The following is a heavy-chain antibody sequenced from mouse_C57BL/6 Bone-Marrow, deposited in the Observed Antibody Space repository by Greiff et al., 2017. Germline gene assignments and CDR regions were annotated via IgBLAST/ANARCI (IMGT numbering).Heavy chain of an antibody. CDR1: GFTFSDYY. V-gene: IGHV5-12*01. D-gene: IGHD1-1*01. Sequence: EVHLVESGGGLVQPGGSLKLSCAASGFTFSDYYMYWFLQPPEKRLEWVAYISNGGGSTYYQDTVKGRFTISRDNAKNPLYLQMSRLKSEDTAMYYCARDDYGSSYEWYFDVWGTGTTVTVSS. CDR3: ARDDYGSSYEWYFDV. J-gene: IGHJ1*03. CDR2: ISNGGGST.